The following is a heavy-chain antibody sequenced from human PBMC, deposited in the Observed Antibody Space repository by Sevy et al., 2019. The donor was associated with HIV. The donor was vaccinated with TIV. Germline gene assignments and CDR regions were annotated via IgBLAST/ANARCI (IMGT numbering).Heavy chain of an antibody. D-gene: IGHD3-3*01. CDR2: INQDGSER. V-gene: IGHV3-7*03. Sequence: GGSLRLSCAASGFTFSRFWMSWIRQAPGKGLEWVANINQDGSERYYVDSVKGRFTISRDNAKNSLYLQMNSLRGEDTAVFFCVRGGVLEWPLGPFDYWGQGTLVTVSS. J-gene: IGHJ4*02. CDR1: GFTFSRFW. CDR3: VRGGVLEWPLGPFDY.